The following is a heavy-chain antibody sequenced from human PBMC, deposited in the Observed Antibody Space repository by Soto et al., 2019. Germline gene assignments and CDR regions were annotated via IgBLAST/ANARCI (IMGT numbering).Heavy chain of an antibody. CDR3: AREAYYYDSSVDPRAFDI. D-gene: IGHD3-22*01. V-gene: IGHV3-30-3*01. Sequence: PGGSLRLSCAASGFTFSSYAMHWVRQAPGKGLEWVAVISYDGSNKYYADSVKGRFTISRDNSKNTLYLQMNSLRAEDTAVYYCAREAYYYDSSVDPRAFDIWGQGTMVTVSS. J-gene: IGHJ3*02. CDR1: GFTFSSYA. CDR2: ISYDGSNK.